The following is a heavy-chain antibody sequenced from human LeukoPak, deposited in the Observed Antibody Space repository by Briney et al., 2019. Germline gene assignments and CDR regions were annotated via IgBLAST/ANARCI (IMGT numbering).Heavy chain of an antibody. CDR3: ALTQGYYYDSSGYWDY. CDR1: GYTFTSYG. J-gene: IGHJ4*02. CDR2: ISAYNGNT. D-gene: IGHD3-22*01. V-gene: IGHV1-18*01. Sequence: GASVKVSCKASGYTFTSYGISWVRQAPGQGLEWMGWISAYNGNTNYAQKLQGRVTMTTDTSTSTAYMELRSLRSDDTAVYYCALTQGYYYDSSGYWDYWGQGTLVTVSS.